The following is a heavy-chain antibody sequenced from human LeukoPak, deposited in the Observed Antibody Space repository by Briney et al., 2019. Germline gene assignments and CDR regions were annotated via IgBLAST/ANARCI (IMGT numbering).Heavy chain of an antibody. D-gene: IGHD2-2*01. Sequence: GASVKVSCKASGYTFTSYYMHWVRRAPGQGLEWMGIINPSGGSTSYAQKFQGRVTMTRDTSTSTVYMELSSLRSEDTAVYYCARDLRYCSSTSCYEGTNDAFDIWGQGTMVTVSS. CDR1: GYTFTSYY. V-gene: IGHV1-46*03. CDR3: ARDLRYCSSTSCYEGTNDAFDI. J-gene: IGHJ3*02. CDR2: INPSGGST.